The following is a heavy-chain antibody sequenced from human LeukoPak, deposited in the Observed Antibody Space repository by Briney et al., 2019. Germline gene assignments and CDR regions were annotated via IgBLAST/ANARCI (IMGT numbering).Heavy chain of an antibody. CDR3: ARVLDLGLTGIVGAAQDAFDI. CDR1: GGSISSSPYY. CDR2: IYYSGTT. J-gene: IGHJ3*02. Sequence: ASETLSLTCTVSGGSISSSPYYWGWIRQPPGKGLEWIGSIYYSGTTHYNPSLESRVTISVDTSKNQFSLKLASVTAADTAVYYCARVLDLGLTGIVGAAQDAFDIWGRGTMVTVSS. D-gene: IGHD1-26*01. V-gene: IGHV4-39*07.